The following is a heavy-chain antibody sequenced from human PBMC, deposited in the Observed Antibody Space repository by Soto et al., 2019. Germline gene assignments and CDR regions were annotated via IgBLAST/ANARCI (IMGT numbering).Heavy chain of an antibody. D-gene: IGHD6-6*01. V-gene: IGHV1-24*01. Sequence: PGPSVKVSCKVSGYTLTELSMHWVRQAPGKGLEWMGGFDPEDGETIYAQKFQGRVTMTEDTSTDTAYMELSSLRSEDTAVYYCATAEQLAKRYYYYGMDVWGQGTTVTVSS. CDR3: ATAEQLAKRYYYYGMDV. CDR2: FDPEDGET. CDR1: GYTLTELS. J-gene: IGHJ6*02.